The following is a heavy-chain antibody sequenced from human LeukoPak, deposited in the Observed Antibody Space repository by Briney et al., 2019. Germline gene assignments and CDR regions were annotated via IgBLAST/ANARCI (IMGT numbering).Heavy chain of an antibody. J-gene: IGHJ4*02. CDR2: ISWNSGSI. CDR1: GFTSDDYA. D-gene: IGHD1-26*01. CDR3: TKGRGGGTAYCFDY. V-gene: IGHV3-9*02. Sequence: GGSLRLSCAASGFTSDDYAVHWVRQAPGRGLEWVSGISWNSGSIGYADSVKGRFTISRDDAKNSLYLQMNSLRAEDTAFYYCTKGRGGGTAYCFDYWGQGILVTVSP.